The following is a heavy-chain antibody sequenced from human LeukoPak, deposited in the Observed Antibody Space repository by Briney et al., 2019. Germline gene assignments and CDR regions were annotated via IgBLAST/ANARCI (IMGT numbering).Heavy chain of an antibody. Sequence: GGSLRLSCAASGFTFSSYAMSWVRQAPGKGLEWVGRIKSKTDGGTTDYAAPVKGRFTISRDDSKNTLYLQMNSLKTEDTAVYYCTTALYVFDAFDIWGQGTMVTVSS. J-gene: IGHJ3*02. CDR3: TTALYVFDAFDI. CDR1: GFTFSSYA. D-gene: IGHD2/OR15-2a*01. V-gene: IGHV3-15*01. CDR2: IKSKTDGGTT.